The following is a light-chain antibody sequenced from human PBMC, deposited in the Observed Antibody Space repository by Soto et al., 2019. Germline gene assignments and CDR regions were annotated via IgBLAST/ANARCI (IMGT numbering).Light chain of an antibody. CDR2: GNK. CDR1: SSNIGAGYD. J-gene: IGLJ1*01. Sequence: QSALTQPPSVSGAPGQRVTISCTGSSSNIGAGYDVHWYQQRPGTAPKLLIYGNKNRPSGVPGRFSGSKSGTSASLAITGLQAEDEADYYCQSYDSSLSVSYVFGTGTKVTVL. CDR3: QSYDSSLSVSYV. V-gene: IGLV1-40*01.